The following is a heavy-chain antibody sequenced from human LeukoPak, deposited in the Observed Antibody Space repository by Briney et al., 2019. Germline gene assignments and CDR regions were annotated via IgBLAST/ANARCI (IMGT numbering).Heavy chain of an antibody. Sequence: GGSLRLSCAASGFTFSSYSMIWVRQAPGKGLEWVAFIRFGGSNNYADSVKGRFTISRDNSKNTLYLQMNSLRAEDTAVYYCAKDREISSGYHYFDYWGQGTLVTVSS. CDR1: GFTFSSYS. V-gene: IGHV3-30*02. CDR3: AKDREISSGYHYFDY. D-gene: IGHD3-22*01. J-gene: IGHJ4*02. CDR2: IRFGGSN.